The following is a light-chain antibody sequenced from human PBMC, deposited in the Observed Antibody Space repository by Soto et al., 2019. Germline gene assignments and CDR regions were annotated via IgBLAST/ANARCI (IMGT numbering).Light chain of an antibody. Sequence: DIVLTQSPCTLSLSPGERASLSCRASQSTASNYLAWYQQKPGQAPRLLIYDASNRATGIPARFSGSGSGTDFTLTISSLEPEDFAVYYCQQRSNWPPAFGQGTRLEIK. CDR2: DAS. CDR3: QQRSNWPPA. CDR1: QSTASNY. V-gene: IGKV3-11*01. J-gene: IGKJ5*01.